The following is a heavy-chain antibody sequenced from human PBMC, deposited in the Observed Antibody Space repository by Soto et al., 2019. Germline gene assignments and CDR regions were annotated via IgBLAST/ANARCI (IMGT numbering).Heavy chain of an antibody. CDR1: GFTFSSYS. CDR2: ISSSSSTI. V-gene: IGHV3-48*02. Sequence: EVQLVESGGGLVQPGGSLRLSCAASGFTFSSYSMNWVRQAPGKGLEWVSYISSSSSTIYYADSVKGRFTISRDNAKNSLYLQMNSLRDEETAVYYCARDEWELLGGIYNYWGQGTLVTVSS. CDR3: ARDEWELLGGIYNY. J-gene: IGHJ4*02. D-gene: IGHD1-26*01.